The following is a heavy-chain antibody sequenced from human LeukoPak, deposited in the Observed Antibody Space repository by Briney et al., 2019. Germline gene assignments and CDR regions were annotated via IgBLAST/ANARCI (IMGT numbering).Heavy chain of an antibody. V-gene: IGHV5-51*01. CDR2: IYPGDSDT. CDR3: ARRGTAVTGYYYYGMDV. Sequence: GESLKISCKGSGYSFTNYWIGWVRQMPGKGLEWMGIIYPGDSDTRYSPSVQGQVTISADKSISTAYLQWSSLKASDTAMYYCARRGTAVTGYYYYGMDVWGQGTTVTVSS. D-gene: IGHD4-23*01. CDR1: GYSFTNYW. J-gene: IGHJ6*02.